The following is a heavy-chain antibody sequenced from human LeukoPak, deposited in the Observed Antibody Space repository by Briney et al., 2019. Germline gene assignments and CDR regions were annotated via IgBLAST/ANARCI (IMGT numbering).Heavy chain of an antibody. CDR1: GYTFTGYY. CDR2: INPNSGGT. V-gene: IGHV1-2*02. CDR3: AKVTYGSGTYGAFDY. J-gene: IGHJ4*02. D-gene: IGHD3-10*01. Sequence: ASVKVSCKASGYTFTGYYMHWMRQAPGQGLEWMGWINPNSGGTKYAQKFQGRVTMTRDTSISTAYMELSRVRSDDTAVYYCAKVTYGSGTYGAFDYWGQGTLVTVSS.